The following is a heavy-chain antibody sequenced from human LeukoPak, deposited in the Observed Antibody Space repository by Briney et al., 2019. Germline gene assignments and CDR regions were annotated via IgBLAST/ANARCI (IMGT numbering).Heavy chain of an antibody. V-gene: IGHV4-34*01. Sequence: SETLSLTCAVYGGSFSGYYWSWIRQPPGKGLEWIGEINHSGSTNYNPSPKSRVTISVDTSKNQYSLKLSSVTAADTAVYYCARGPLSRCSGGSCRRYYYGMDVWGQGTTVTVSS. CDR1: GGSFSGYY. CDR2: INHSGST. CDR3: ARGPLSRCSGGSCRRYYYGMDV. D-gene: IGHD2-15*01. J-gene: IGHJ6*02.